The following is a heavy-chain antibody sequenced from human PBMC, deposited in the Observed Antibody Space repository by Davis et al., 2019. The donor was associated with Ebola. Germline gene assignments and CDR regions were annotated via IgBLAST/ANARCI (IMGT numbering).Heavy chain of an antibody. CDR3: TTDGTYYYGSGSYYRYFDY. D-gene: IGHD3-10*01. CDR2: IKSKTDGGTT. Sequence: GGSLRLSCAASGLTFSSYWMSWVRQAPGKGLEWVGRIKSKTDGGTTDYAAPVKGRFTISRDDSKNTLYLQMNSLTTEDTAVYYCTTDGTYYYGSGSYYRYFDYWGQGTLVTVSS. V-gene: IGHV3-15*01. J-gene: IGHJ4*02. CDR1: GLTFSSYW.